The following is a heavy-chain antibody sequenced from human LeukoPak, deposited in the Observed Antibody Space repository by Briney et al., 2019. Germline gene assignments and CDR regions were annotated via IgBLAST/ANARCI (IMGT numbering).Heavy chain of an antibody. CDR1: GYTFTAHY. D-gene: IGHD1-7*01. CDR2: INPDSGGT. Sequence: ASVRVSCKTSGYTFTAHYLHWVRQAPGQGLQWMGWINPDSGGTNYAQTFQGRVTMSSDTSVDTAYMELTSLTSDDSAVYYCARDLDSWNYDPFDYWGQGTLVTVSS. CDR3: ARDLDSWNYDPFDY. V-gene: IGHV1-2*02. J-gene: IGHJ4*02.